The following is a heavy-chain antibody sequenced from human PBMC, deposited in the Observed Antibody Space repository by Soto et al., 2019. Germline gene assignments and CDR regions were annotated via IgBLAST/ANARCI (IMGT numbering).Heavy chain of an antibody. CDR3: ARLPGVRGVFDGFNV. D-gene: IGHD3-10*01. Sequence: ESLKMSCKCSGYIFAGYWSGWVRQMPGKGLDWMGVIYPGDSDTRYSPSLHGQVTISADKSICTAYLQWSSLKASDTAMYFCARLPGVRGVFDGFNVWGQGTMVTVSS. CDR1: GYIFAGYW. V-gene: IGHV5-51*01. CDR2: IYPGDSDT. J-gene: IGHJ3*01.